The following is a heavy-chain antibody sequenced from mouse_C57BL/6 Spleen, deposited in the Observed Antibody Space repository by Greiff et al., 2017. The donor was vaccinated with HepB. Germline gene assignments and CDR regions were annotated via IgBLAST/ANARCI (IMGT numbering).Heavy chain of an antibody. D-gene: IGHD2-3*01. Sequence: VKVVESGAELVRPGTSVKVSCKASGYAFTNYLIEWVKQRPGQGLEWIGVINPGSGGTNYNEKFKGKATLTADKSSSTAYMQLSSLTSEDSAVYFCARRLLQGFDYWGQGTTLTVSS. CDR1: GYAFTNYL. V-gene: IGHV1-54*01. CDR2: INPGSGGT. CDR3: ARRLLQGFDY. J-gene: IGHJ2*01.